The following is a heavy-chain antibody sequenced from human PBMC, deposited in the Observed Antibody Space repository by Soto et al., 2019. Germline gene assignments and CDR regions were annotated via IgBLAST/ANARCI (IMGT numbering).Heavy chain of an antibody. CDR2: IRSKAYGGTT. J-gene: IGHJ4*02. V-gene: IGHV3-49*03. Sequence: EVQLVESGGGLLQPGRSLRLSCTASGFTFGDYAMSWFRQAPGKGLEWVGFIRSKAYGGTTEYAASVKGRFTISRDDSKSIAYLQMNSLKTEDTAVYYCTRAGPPLNWAEDFDYWGQGTLVTVSS. CDR1: GFTFGDYA. CDR3: TRAGPPLNWAEDFDY. D-gene: IGHD7-27*01.